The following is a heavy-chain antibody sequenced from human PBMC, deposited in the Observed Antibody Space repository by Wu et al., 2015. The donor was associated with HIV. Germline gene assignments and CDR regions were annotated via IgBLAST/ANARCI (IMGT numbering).Heavy chain of an antibody. CDR1: GYTFTDYS. CDR3: VREVEDIVVPTSLRPRDYYYYYIDV. D-gene: IGHD2-21*01. J-gene: IGHJ6*03. Sequence: QVQLVQSGAEVKKPGASLEVSCRTSGYTFTDYSIHWVRQAPGQGLEWMGWVNPRSGDTQYSQKFQGRVTMTRDTSISIAYMKLNRLTSDDTAIYYCVREVEDIVVPTSLRPRDYYYYYIDVWGKGTTVTVSS. V-gene: IGHV1-2*02. CDR2: VNPRSGDT.